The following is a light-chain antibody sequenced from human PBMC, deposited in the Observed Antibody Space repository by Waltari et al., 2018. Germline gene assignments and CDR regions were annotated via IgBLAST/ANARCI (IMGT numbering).Light chain of an antibody. CDR3: MQALQSPPYT. CDR1: QRLLHRNGYDY. CDR2: LAS. V-gene: IGKV2-28*01. J-gene: IGKJ2*01. Sequence: IVMTQSPLSLSVTPGEPASISCRSSQRLLHRNGYDYLDWYLQKPGQSPHLLIYLASKRASGVSDRFSGSGSGTNFTLKITRVEAEDVGVYYCMQALQSPPYTFGQGTKLENK.